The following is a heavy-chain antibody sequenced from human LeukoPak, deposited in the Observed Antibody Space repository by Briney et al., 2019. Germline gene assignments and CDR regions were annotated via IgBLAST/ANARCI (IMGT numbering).Heavy chain of an antibody. CDR3: ARAWDCGRDCYYYFDN. D-gene: IGHD2-21*01. Sequence: SGGSLRLSCAASGFTFNNYNMNWVRQAPGKGLEWVSSISMTSNYIYYAESVKGRFTISRDNAKNSLYLQMNNLRAEDTAVYYCARAWDCGRDCYYYFDNWGQGTQVTVSS. V-gene: IGHV3-21*01. CDR1: GFTFNNYN. CDR2: ISMTSNYI. J-gene: IGHJ4*02.